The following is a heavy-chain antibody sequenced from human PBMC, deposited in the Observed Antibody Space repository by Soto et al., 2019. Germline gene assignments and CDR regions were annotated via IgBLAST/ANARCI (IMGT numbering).Heavy chain of an antibody. CDR1: GFPFSSRA. CDR3: AEWASYCSGADCRA. CDR2: ISGSGTIT. D-gene: IGHD2-15*01. Sequence: EVQLLESGAGLVQPGGSLRLSCAASGFPFSSRAMSWVRQAPGKGLEWVSAISGSGTITYYADSVKGRFTISRDTSKTTLYLQMNSLRADDTAVYYCAEWASYCSGADCRAWGQGTLVTVSS. J-gene: IGHJ5*02. V-gene: IGHV3-23*01.